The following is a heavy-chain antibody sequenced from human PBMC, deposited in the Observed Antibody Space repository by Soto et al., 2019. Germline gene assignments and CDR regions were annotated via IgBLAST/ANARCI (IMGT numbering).Heavy chain of an antibody. V-gene: IGHV3-66*01. CDR2: VYGGGNT. D-gene: IGHD4-17*01. Sequence: DVQLVESGGGLVQPGGSLRLSCVASGLTVSDSYMSWVRQTPGKGLEWVSIVYGGGNTYYADSVKGRFTIFRDISNNTLFLQMNSLRAVDTAVYFCARDPTVTTPSYFDLWGQGTLVTVSS. CDR1: GLTVSDSY. J-gene: IGHJ4*02. CDR3: ARDPTVTTPSYFDL.